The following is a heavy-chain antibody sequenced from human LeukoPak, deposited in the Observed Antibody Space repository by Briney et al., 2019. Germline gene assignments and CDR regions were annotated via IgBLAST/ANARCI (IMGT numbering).Heavy chain of an antibody. J-gene: IGHJ6*02. CDR2: IYSGGST. CDR1: GFTASSNY. CDR3: ARDPITIFGVVSRSYYYYGMDV. V-gene: IGHV3-66*01. D-gene: IGHD3-3*01. Sequence: GGSLRLSCAASGFTASSNYMSWVRQAPGKGLEGVSVIYSGGSTYYADSVKGRFTISRDNSKNTLYLQMNSLRAEDTAVYYCARDPITIFGVVSRSYYYYGMDVWGQGTTVTVSS.